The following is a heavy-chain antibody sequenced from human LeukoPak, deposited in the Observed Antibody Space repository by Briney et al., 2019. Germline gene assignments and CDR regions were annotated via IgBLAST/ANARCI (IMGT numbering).Heavy chain of an antibody. CDR1: GFTFSSYA. CDR3: ARAQRGDYMDV. V-gene: IGHV3-23*01. CDR2: LSGGGGST. J-gene: IGHJ6*03. D-gene: IGHD6-25*01. Sequence: GGSLRLSCAASGFTFSSYALSWVRQAPGKGLEWVSALSGGGGSTYYADSVKGRFTISRDNSKNTLYLLMNNLRAEDTAVYYCARAQRGDYMDVWGKGTTVTISS.